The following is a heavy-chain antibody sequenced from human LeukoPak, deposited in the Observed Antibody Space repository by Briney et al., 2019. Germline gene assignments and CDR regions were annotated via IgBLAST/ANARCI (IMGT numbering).Heavy chain of an antibody. CDR3: ARGTTPRFYQYLDREAFDI. CDR1: GYTFTSYG. V-gene: IGHV1-18*01. CDR2: ISAYNGNT. J-gene: IGHJ3*02. Sequence: ASVKLSCKASGYTFTSYGISWGRQAPGQGLGWMGWISAYNGNTNYAQKLQGRGTMTTDTSTSTAYMELRSLRSDDTAMYYCARGTTPRFYQYLDREAFDIWGQGTMVTVSS. D-gene: IGHD2-2*01.